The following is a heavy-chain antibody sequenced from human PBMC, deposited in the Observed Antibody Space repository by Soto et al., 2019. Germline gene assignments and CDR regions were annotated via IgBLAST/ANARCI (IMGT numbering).Heavy chain of an antibody. V-gene: IGHV3-23*01. D-gene: IGHD6-19*01. CDR3: AKGDPSGSSGWKQAPYYYYYYGMDV. Sequence: GWSLRLSCASSVFTITSSAMSWVRQAPGKGLEWVSTTGISGRTTYYADSVKGRFTVSRDDSKNTLYLQMNSLRAEDTAVYYCAKGDPSGSSGWKQAPYYYYYYGMDVWGQGTTVTVSS. J-gene: IGHJ6*02. CDR2: TGISGRTT. CDR1: VFTITSSA.